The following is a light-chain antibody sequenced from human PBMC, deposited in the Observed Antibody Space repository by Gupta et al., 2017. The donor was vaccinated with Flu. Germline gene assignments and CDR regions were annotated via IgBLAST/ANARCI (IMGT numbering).Light chain of an antibody. J-gene: IGKJ2*02. V-gene: IGKV1-12*01. CDR1: HDIGSW. CDR2: STS. CDR3: QQANNFPST. Sequence: DIQLTQSPSSLSASVGDRVTITCRTSHDIGSWLGWYQQKPGEAPKLLIYSTSNLHSGVPSRFSGSRSGTDFTLTISGLQPEDSATYFCQQANNFPSTFGQGTTVEI.